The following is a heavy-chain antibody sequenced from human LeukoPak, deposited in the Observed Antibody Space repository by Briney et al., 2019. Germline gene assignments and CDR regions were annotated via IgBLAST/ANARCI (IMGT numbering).Heavy chain of an antibody. V-gene: IGHV4-59*08. CDR3: VRRSVNFVGSGSPFDS. CDR2: IFHSGST. D-gene: IGHD3-10*01. Sequence: SETLSLTCTVSGDSFTSYYWNWVRQPPGKGPEWVGHIFHSGSTSYNPTLKGRVTMSIDASQKQFSLSLRSVTAADTAVYYCVRRSVNFVGSGSPFDSWGQGTLVSVSS. J-gene: IGHJ4*02. CDR1: GDSFTSYY.